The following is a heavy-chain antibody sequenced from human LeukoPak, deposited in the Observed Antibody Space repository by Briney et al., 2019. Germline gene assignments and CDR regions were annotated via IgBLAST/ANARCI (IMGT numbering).Heavy chain of an antibody. CDR3: ARDPRVGAFDY. D-gene: IGHD1-26*01. V-gene: IGHV3-48*04. Sequence: PGGSLRLSCAASGFTFSSYSMNWVRQAPGKGLEWVSYISSRSSTIYYADSVRGRFPISRDNAKNSLYLQMNSLRAEDTAVYYCARDPRVGAFDYWGQGTQVTVSS. J-gene: IGHJ4*02. CDR1: GFTFSSYS. CDR2: ISSRSSTI.